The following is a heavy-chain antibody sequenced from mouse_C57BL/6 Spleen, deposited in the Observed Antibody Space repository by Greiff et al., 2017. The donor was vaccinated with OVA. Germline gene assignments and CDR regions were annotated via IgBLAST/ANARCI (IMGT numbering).Heavy chain of an antibody. CDR3: ARSSTVVATPFAY. CDR1: GYAFTNYL. V-gene: IGHV1-54*01. D-gene: IGHD1-1*01. J-gene: IGHJ3*01. CDR2: INPGSGGT. Sequence: VQLQESGAELVRPGTSVKVSCKASGYAFTNYLIEWVKQRPGQGLEWIGVINPGSGGTNYNEKFKGKATLTADKSSSTAYMQLSSLTSEDSAVYFCARSSTVVATPFAYWGQGTLVTVSA.